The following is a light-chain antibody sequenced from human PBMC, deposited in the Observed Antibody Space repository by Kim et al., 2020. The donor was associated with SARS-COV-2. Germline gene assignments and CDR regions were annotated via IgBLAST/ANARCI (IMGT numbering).Light chain of an antibody. J-gene: IGLJ2*01. Sequence: QSALTQPPSASGSPGQSVTIASTGTSREIGAYKYVCWYQQHPGKPPRLMISEVSKRPSGVPDRFSGSKSGNTASLTVSGLQPEDEADYYCSSYAGDKNLIFGGGTQLTVL. CDR1: SREIGAYKY. V-gene: IGLV2-8*01. CDR3: SSYAGDKNLI. CDR2: EVS.